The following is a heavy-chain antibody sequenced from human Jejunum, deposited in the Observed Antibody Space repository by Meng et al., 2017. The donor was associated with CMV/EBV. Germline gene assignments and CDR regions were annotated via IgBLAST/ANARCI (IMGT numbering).Heavy chain of an antibody. CDR2: IKNKADNYVT. J-gene: IGHJ4*02. D-gene: IGHD3-10*01. CDR1: GFTFSDHN. CDR3: GRDSMKGGGFDC. Sequence: SGFTFSDHNMDWVRQAPGKGLEWVGRIKNKADNYVTEYAASVRGRFTISRDVPRNSLYLQMNSLKSEDTALYYCGRDSMKGGGFDCWGQGILVTVSS. V-gene: IGHV3-72*01.